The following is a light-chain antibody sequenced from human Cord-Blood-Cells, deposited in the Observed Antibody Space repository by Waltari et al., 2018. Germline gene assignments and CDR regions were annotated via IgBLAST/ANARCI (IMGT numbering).Light chain of an antibody. V-gene: IGLV1-47*01. CDR2: RNK. CDR1: SPNIGSHY. Sequence: SVLTQPPSASGTPGQRVTISCTGRSPNIGSHYVYWYQQLPGTPPKLLIYRNKHRPVAIPYRFSGSKSGTSASLSISGLGSEDEADYYCAAWDDSLMVFGGGTKLTVL. J-gene: IGLJ3*02. CDR3: AAWDDSLMV.